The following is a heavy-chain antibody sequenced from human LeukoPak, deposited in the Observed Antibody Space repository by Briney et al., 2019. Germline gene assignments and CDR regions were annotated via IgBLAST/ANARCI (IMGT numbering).Heavy chain of an antibody. CDR3: TGLLGDSVSNFDY. V-gene: IGHV3-73*01. D-gene: IGHD2-21*02. CDR1: GFTFSGST. CDR2: IRSKANTYAT. J-gene: IGHJ4*02. Sequence: GGSLRLSCEASGFTFSGSTMHWVRQASGKGLEWVGRIRSKANTYATEYGASVKGRLTISRDDAKNTAYLQMNSLKTEDTAVYYCTGLLGDSVSNFDYWGQGTPVTVSS.